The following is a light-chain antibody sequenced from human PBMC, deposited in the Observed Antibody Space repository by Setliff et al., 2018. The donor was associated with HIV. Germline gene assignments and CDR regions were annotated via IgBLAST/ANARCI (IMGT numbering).Light chain of an antibody. CDR3: CSNTGSNTYV. CDR2: QAT. J-gene: IGLJ1*01. CDR1: SSDIGRYNL. Sequence: QSALTQPASVSGSPGQSIIISCTGTSSDIGRYNLVSWYQQYPGKAPKLMIYQATKRPSGVSNRFSGSKSGNTASLTISGLQAEDEADYYCCSNTGSNTYVFGSGTKVTV. V-gene: IGLV2-23*01.